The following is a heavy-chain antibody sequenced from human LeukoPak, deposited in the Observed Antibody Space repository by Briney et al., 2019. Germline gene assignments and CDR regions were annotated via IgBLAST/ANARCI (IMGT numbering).Heavy chain of an antibody. J-gene: IGHJ4*02. CDR1: GFTFSSYS. CDR2: ISGSGGST. D-gene: IGHD3-22*01. Sequence: GGSLRLSCAASGFTFSSYSMNWVRQAPGKGLEWVSAISGSGGSTFYADSVKGRFTISRDNSKNTLYLQMNSLRAEDTAVYYCAKEGGYYYDSSGYPPINYWGQGTLVTVSS. V-gene: IGHV3-23*01. CDR3: AKEGGYYYDSSGYPPINY.